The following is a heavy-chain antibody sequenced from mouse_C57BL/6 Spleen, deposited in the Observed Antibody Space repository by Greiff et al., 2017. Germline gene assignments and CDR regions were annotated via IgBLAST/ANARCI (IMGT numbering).Heavy chain of an antibody. CDR3: ARGGVYSNSHFDY. V-gene: IGHV5-9*01. CDR2: ISGGGGNT. CDR1: GFTFSSYT. D-gene: IGHD2-5*01. Sequence: EVQVVESGGGLVKPGGSLKLSCAASGFTFSSYTMSWVRQTPETRLEWVATISGGGGNTYSPDSVRGRFTISRDNAKNTLYLQMSSRRSEDTALYYCARGGVYSNSHFDYWGKGTTLTVAS. J-gene: IGHJ2*01.